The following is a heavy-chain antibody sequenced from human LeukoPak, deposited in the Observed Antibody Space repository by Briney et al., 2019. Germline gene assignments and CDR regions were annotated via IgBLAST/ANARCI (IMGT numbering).Heavy chain of an antibody. J-gene: IGHJ4*02. V-gene: IGHV3-9*01. CDR2: ISWNSGTI. CDR1: GFTFDDYA. D-gene: IGHD5-18*01. CDR3: AKGTHGYNYAYVDY. Sequence: GGSLRLSCAASGFTFDDYAMHWVRHAPGKGLEWVSSISWNSGTIDYADAVKGRFTISRDNAKNSLYLQMNSLSPEDTALYYCAKGTHGYNYAYVDYWGQGTLVTVSS.